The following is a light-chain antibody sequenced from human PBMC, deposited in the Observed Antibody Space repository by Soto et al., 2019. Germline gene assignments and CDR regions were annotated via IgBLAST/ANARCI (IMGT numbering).Light chain of an antibody. J-gene: IGKJ3*01. Sequence: DIVMTQSPLSLPVTPGEPASISCRSSQSLLYSNGYNYLDWYLQKPGQSPQLLIYLGSNRASGVPDRFSGSGAGTYFTLKISRVEADDVGVYYCMQALQTPRTFGPGTKVDIK. V-gene: IGKV2-28*01. CDR2: LGS. CDR1: QSLLYSNGYNY. CDR3: MQALQTPRT.